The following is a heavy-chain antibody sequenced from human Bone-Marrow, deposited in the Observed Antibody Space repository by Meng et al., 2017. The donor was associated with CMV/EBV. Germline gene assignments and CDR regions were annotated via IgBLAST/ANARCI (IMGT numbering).Heavy chain of an antibody. CDR2: IKSKTDGGTT. Sequence: GESLKISCAASGFTFSNAWMSWVRQAPGKGLEWVGRIKSKTDGGTTDYAAPVKGRSTISRDDSKNTLYLQMNSLKTEDTAVYYCTTVVRYYYYGMDVWGQGTTVTVSS. J-gene: IGHJ6*02. CDR1: GFTFSNAW. D-gene: IGHD6-6*01. V-gene: IGHV3-15*01. CDR3: TTVVRYYYYGMDV.